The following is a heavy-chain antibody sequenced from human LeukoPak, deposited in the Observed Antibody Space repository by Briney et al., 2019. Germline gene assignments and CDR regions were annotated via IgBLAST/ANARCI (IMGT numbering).Heavy chain of an antibody. CDR2: TYPGNSDT. Sequence: GESLKISCQHSGYDFTNYWIAWVRQMPGKGLQWMGITYPGNSDTRYSPSFQGQVTISADKSFSTAYLQWSSLKAPDTAIYYCARQRGSYAYDYWGQGTTVTVSS. J-gene: IGHJ4*03. D-gene: IGHD5-18*01. CDR3: ARQRGSYAYDY. V-gene: IGHV5-51*01. CDR1: GYDFTNYW.